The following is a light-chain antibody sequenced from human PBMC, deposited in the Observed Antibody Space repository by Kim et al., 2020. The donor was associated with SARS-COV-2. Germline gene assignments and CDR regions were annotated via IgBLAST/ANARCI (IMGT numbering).Light chain of an antibody. Sequence: SPGERATLSCRASQSLSSTYLAWYQQKPGQPPRLLIYGGSSRATGIPDRFSGSGSGTDFTLTITRLEPEDSAVYYCQQFGSSPMTFGQGTRLETK. V-gene: IGKV3-20*01. CDR2: GGS. CDR3: QQFGSSPMT. CDR1: QSLSSTY. J-gene: IGKJ5*01.